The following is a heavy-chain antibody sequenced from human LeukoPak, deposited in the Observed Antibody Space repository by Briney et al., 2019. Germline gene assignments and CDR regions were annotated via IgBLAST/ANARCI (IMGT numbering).Heavy chain of an antibody. CDR3: ARITMVRGYYFDY. Sequence: GGSLRLSCAASGFTFSSYAMHWVRQAPGKGLEWVAVISYDGSNKYYADSVKGRFTISRDNSKNTLYLQMNSLRAEDTAVYYCARITMVRGYYFDYWSQGTLVTVSS. J-gene: IGHJ4*02. V-gene: IGHV3-30*01. CDR1: GFTFSSYA. D-gene: IGHD3-10*01. CDR2: ISYDGSNK.